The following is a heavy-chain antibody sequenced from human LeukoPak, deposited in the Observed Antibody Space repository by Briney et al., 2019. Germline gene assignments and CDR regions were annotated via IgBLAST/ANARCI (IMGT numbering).Heavy chain of an antibody. CDR1: GGSFSGYY. J-gene: IGHJ4*02. V-gene: IGHV4-34*01. D-gene: IGHD5-18*01. CDR3: ARAGSYGYGY. CDR2: INHSGST. Sequence: SETLSLTCAVYGGSFSGYYWSWLRQPPGKGLEWIGEINHSGSTNYNPSLKRRVTISVDTSKNQFSLKLSSVTAADTAVYYCARAGSYGYGYWGQGTLVTVSS.